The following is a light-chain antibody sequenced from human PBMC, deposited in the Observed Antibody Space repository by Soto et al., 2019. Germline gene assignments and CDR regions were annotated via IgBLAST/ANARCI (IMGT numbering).Light chain of an antibody. J-gene: IGLJ3*02. CDR3: SSYTTTSTLWV. V-gene: IGLV2-14*01. CDR1: SSDIGGYNY. CDR2: EVT. Sequence: QSALTQPASVSGSPGQSITISCTGGSSDIGGYNYVSWFQQHPGKAPKLMIYEVTNRPSGVSNRFSGSKSGNTASLTISGLHTEDEADYYCSSYTTTSTLWVFGGGTKLTVL.